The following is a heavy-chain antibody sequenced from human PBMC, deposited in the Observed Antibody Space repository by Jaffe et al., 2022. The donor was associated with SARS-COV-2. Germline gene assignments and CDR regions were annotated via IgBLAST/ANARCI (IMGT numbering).Heavy chain of an antibody. Sequence: EVHLVESGGGLVQPGGSLRLSCAASGFTFRDYWMHWVRQGPGKGLEWVSRINSDGIYITYADSVKGRFTISRDNARNTLYLQMNSLRVDDTAVYFCARDFGVGATGGYWGQGTLVTVSS. J-gene: IGHJ4*02. V-gene: IGHV3-74*01. CDR3: ARDFGVGATGGY. CDR1: GFTFRDYW. CDR2: INSDGIYI. D-gene: IGHD1-26*01.